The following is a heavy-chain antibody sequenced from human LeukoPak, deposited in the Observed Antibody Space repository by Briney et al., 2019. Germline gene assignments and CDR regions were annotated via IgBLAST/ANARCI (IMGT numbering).Heavy chain of an antibody. D-gene: IGHD1-14*01. CDR2: INADVSTT. J-gene: IGHJ3*01. CDR3: VVVVEPPDSDGFDV. Sequence: GGSLRLSCAASGFTFGNSWVHWVRQAPGKGLVWVSLINADVSTTTYADSVKGRFTISRDNARNTLSLQMNSLTIEDTAVYYCVVVVEPPDSDGFDVWGQGTMITVSS. V-gene: IGHV3-74*01. CDR1: GFTFGNSW.